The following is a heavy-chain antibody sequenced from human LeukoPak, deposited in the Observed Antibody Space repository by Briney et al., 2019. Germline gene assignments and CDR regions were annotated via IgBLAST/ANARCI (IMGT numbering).Heavy chain of an antibody. Sequence: GGSPRLSCAASGFTFSKYWMLGVRQAPGKGLESVSRINTDGTVTTYADSVKGRFTVSRDNADNTMFLQMNSVRDEDTAVYYCATKQWLAPPPDSWGQGTPVTVSS. CDR1: GFTFSKYW. J-gene: IGHJ4*02. D-gene: IGHD6-19*01. V-gene: IGHV3-74*01. CDR2: INTDGTVT. CDR3: ATKQWLAPPPDS.